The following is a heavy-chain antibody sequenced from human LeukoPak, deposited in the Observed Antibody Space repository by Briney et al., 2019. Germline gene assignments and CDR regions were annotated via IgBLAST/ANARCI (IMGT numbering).Heavy chain of an antibody. CDR2: INPSGGST. CDR1: GYTFTSYY. D-gene: IGHD3-3*01. Sequence: ASVKVSCTASGYTFTSYYMHWVRQAPGQGLEWMGIINPSGGSTSYAQKFQGRVTMTRDTSTSTVYMELSSLRSEDTAVYYCARHAPSELRFLEWLSDAYYFDYWGQGTLVTASS. J-gene: IGHJ4*02. CDR3: ARHAPSELRFLEWLSDAYYFDY. V-gene: IGHV1-46*01.